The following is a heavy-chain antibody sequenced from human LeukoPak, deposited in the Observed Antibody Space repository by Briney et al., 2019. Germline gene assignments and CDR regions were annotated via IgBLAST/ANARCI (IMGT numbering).Heavy chain of an antibody. V-gene: IGHV1-69*04. Sequence: SVKVSCKASGGTFSSYAISWARQAPGQGLEWMGRIIPILGIANYAQKFQGRVTITADKSTSTAYMELSSLRSEDTAVYYCARDVAAVAGTGEVYWGQGTLVTVSS. CDR2: IIPILGIA. CDR1: GGTFSSYA. D-gene: IGHD6-19*01. J-gene: IGHJ4*02. CDR3: ARDVAAVAGTGEVY.